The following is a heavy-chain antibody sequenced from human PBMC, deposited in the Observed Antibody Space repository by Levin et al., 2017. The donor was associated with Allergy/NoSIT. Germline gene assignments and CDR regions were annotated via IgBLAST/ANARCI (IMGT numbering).Heavy chain of an antibody. CDR3: ARARGVTTRDWYFDL. J-gene: IGHJ2*01. V-gene: IGHV1-3*01. CDR2: INAGNGNT. CDR1: GYTFTSYA. Sequence: GESLKISCKASGYTFTSYAMHWVRQAPGQRLEWMGWINAGNGNTKYSQKFQGRVTITRDTSASTAYMELSSLRSEDTAVYYCARARGVTTRDWYFDLWGRGTLVTVSS. D-gene: IGHD4-17*01.